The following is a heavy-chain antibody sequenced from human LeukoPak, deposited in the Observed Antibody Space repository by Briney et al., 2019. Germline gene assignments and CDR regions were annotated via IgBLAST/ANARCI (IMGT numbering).Heavy chain of an antibody. CDR3: ARDFYEDY. D-gene: IGHD3-3*01. V-gene: IGHV3-23*01. CDR1: GFTFTSYA. CDR2: ISRSGDT. J-gene: IGHJ4*02. Sequence: GGSLRLSCAASGFTFTSYAMTWVRQAPGKGPEGVSVISRSGDTWYSDSVQGRFTISRDNSRNTLFLQMNSLRAEDTALYYCARDFYEDYWGQGTLVTVSS.